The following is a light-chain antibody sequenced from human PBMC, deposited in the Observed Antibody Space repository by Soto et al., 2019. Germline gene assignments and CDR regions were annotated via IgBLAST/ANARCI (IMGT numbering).Light chain of an antibody. V-gene: IGKV3-15*01. Sequence: SQSPSALSASTGDRATITCRASQNILTHLAWYQQKPGQSPRLLIYGASTLHSGVPARFSGSGSGTDFTLTISSLQPEDFATYYCLQGDVSPRTFGGGTKVDIK. J-gene: IGKJ4*02. CDR2: GAS. CDR3: LQGDVSPRT. CDR1: QNILTH.